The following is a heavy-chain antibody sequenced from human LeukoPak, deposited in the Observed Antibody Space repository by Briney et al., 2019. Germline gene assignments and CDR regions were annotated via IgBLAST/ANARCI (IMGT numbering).Heavy chain of an antibody. V-gene: IGHV1-69*04. J-gene: IGHJ4*02. CDR2: IIPILGIA. CDR1: GGTFSSYA. D-gene: IGHD1-26*01. CDR3: ARSAGLIVGAAHFDY. Sequence: SVKVSCKASGGTFSSYAISWVRQAPGQGLEWMGRIIPILGIANYAQKFQGRVTITADKSTSTAYMELSSLRSEDTDVYYCARSAGLIVGAAHFDYWGQGTLVTVSS.